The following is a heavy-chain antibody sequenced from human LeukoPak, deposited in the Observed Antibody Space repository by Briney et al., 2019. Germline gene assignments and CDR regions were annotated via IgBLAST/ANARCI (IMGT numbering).Heavy chain of an antibody. J-gene: IGHJ6*03. Sequence: GASVKVSCKASGYTFTSYGISWVRQAPGQGLEWMGWISAYNGNTNYAQKLQGRVTMTTDTSTSTAYTELRSLRSDDTAVYYCARGGPMYGDYYYYYMDVWGKGTTVTISS. CDR3: ARGGPMYGDYYYYYMDV. CDR2: ISAYNGNT. D-gene: IGHD4-17*01. CDR1: GYTFTSYG. V-gene: IGHV1-18*01.